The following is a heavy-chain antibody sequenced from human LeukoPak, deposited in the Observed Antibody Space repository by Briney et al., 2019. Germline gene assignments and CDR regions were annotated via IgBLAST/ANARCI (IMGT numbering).Heavy chain of an antibody. J-gene: IGHJ4*02. D-gene: IGHD6-19*01. CDR2: IKQDGSEK. CDR1: GFTFSSYW. CDR3: ARDYNRGWHILDY. Sequence: GGSLRLSCAASGFTFSSYWMSWVRQAPGTGLEWVANIKQDGSEKYYVDSVKGRFTISRDNAKNSLYLQMNSLRAEDTALYYCARDYNRGWHILDYWGQGTLVTVSS. V-gene: IGHV3-7*01.